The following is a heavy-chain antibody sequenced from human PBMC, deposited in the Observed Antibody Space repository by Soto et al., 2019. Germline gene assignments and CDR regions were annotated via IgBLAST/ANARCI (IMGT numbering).Heavy chain of an antibody. J-gene: IGHJ4*02. CDR1: GYAFSSYL. D-gene: IGHD3-10*01. Sequence: ASVKVSCKASGYAFSSYLLHWVRQAPGQRLEWMGWINADNGNTKYSQKFQGRVTLTRDTSASTAYMELSSLRSDDTAVYYCVSREYYSSGSYSNLDFWGQGTPVTVTS. V-gene: IGHV1-3*01. CDR2: INADNGNT. CDR3: VSREYYSSGSYSNLDF.